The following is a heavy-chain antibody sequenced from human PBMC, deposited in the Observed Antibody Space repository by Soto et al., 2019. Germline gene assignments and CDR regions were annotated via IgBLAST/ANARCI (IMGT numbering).Heavy chain of an antibody. CDR3: AKKVNSGSGSQYFDY. CDR2: FRAGGDDGTT. J-gene: IGHJ4*02. V-gene: IGHV3-23*01. Sequence: QAGGSLRLSCVASGFTFSSYSMSWVRQAPGKGLEWVSGFRAGGDDGTTYYADSVKGRFTISRDNAKNTLILQMDSLRAEDTSIYYCAKKVNSGSGSQYFDYFGQGTLVTVSS. CDR1: GFTFSSYS. D-gene: IGHD3-10*01.